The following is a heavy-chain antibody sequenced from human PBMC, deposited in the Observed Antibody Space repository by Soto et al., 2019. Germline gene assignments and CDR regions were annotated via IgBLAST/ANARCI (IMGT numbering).Heavy chain of an antibody. V-gene: IGHV3-74*01. Sequence: SWEACGFIFTNFWMHWVRQVPGKGLVWVSRIDTSGSSTSYADSVKGRFTISRDNAKNTVSLQMNSLRAEDTGVYYCAKDSWYFDLWSQGSLVTVSS. J-gene: IGHJ4*02. CDR3: AKDSWYFDL. D-gene: IGHD6-13*01. CDR2: IDTSGSST. CDR1: GFIFTNFW.